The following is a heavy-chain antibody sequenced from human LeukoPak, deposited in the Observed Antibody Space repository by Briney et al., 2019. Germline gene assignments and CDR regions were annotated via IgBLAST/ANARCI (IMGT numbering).Heavy chain of an antibody. CDR2: IIPILGTA. D-gene: IGHD6-19*01. J-gene: IGHJ6*02. CDR3: ARVEKAVAGTSVYYYGMDV. CDR1: GGTFSSYA. V-gene: IGHV1-69*01. Sequence: GSSVKVSCKASGGTFSSYAISWVRQAPGQGLEWMGGIIPILGTANYAQKFQGRVTITADESTSTAYMELSSLRSEDTAVYYCARVEKAVAGTSVYYYGMDVWGQGTTVTVSS.